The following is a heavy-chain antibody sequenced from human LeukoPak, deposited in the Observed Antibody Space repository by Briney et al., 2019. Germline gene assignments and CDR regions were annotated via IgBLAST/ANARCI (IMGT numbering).Heavy chain of an antibody. J-gene: IGHJ4*02. CDR3: ARGQPKYYYGSGSYYNAPVRGFDY. D-gene: IGHD3-10*01. CDR2: INHSGST. CDR1: GGSFRGYY. V-gene: IGHV4-34*01. Sequence: PSETLSLTCAVYGGSFRGYYWSWIRQPPGKGLECIGEINHSGSTHYNPSLKSRVTISVDTSKNQFSLKLRSVTAADTAVYYCARGQPKYYYGSGSYYNAPVRGFDYWGQGTLVTVSS.